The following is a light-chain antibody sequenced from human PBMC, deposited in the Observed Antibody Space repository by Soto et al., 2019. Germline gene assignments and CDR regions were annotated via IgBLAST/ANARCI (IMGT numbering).Light chain of an antibody. Sequence: DIHMTQSASTLSASVGYRFIITCRASESISNWSAWYQQKPGKAPNLLIYKASSLKSGVPLRLSGSGSGTEFTLTINSLQPDDFATYYCQQYDTYWTFGQGTKVDIK. V-gene: IGKV1-5*03. CDR1: ESISNW. CDR3: QQYDTYWT. CDR2: KAS. J-gene: IGKJ1*01.